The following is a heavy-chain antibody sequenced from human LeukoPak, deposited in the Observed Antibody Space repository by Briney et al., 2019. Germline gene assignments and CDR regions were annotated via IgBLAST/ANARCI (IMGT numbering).Heavy chain of an antibody. CDR2: IYSGGST. V-gene: IGHV3-66*01. D-gene: IGHD5-18*01. CDR3: GRTSAWILGYDY. CDR1: GFTVSSNY. J-gene: IGHJ4*02. Sequence: PGGSLRLSCAASGFTVSSNYMSWVRQAPGKGLEWVSVIYSGGSTYYADSVKGRFTISRDNSKNTLYLQMNILRAEDTAVYYCGRTSAWILGYDYWGQGTLVTVSS.